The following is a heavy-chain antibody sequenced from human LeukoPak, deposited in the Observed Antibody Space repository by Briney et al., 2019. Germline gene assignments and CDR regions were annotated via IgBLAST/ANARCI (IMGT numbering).Heavy chain of an antibody. CDR2: IWYDGSNK. CDR3: ARVGAGSSGSFDY. CDR1: GFTFSSYG. D-gene: IGHD6-19*01. J-gene: IGHJ4*02. Sequence: PGGSLRLSCAASGFTFSSYGMHWVRQAPGKGLEWVAVIWYDGSNKYYADSVKGRFTIFRDNSKNTLYLQMNSLRAEDTAVYYCARVGAGSSGSFDYWGQGTLVTVSS. V-gene: IGHV3-33*01.